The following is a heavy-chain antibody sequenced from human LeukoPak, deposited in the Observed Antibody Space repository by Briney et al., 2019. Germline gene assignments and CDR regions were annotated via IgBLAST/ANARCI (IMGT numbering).Heavy chain of an antibody. J-gene: IGHJ4*02. Sequence: SGGSLRLSCAASGFTFSSYAMSWVRQAPGKGLEWVSAISGSGGSTYYADSVKGRFTISRDNSKNTLYLQMNSLRAEDTAVYYCAKDGRGWYYFDYWGQGTLVTVSS. D-gene: IGHD6-19*01. CDR1: GFTFSSYA. V-gene: IGHV3-23*01. CDR3: AKDGRGWYYFDY. CDR2: ISGSGGST.